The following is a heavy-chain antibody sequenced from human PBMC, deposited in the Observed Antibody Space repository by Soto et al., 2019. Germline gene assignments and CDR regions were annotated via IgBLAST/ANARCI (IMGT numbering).Heavy chain of an antibody. J-gene: IGHJ6*02. CDR3: ARCDLSYSYYYYYGMDV. D-gene: IGHD1-26*01. CDR1: GYTFTSYD. CDR2: MNPNSGNT. Sequence: ASVKVSCKASGYTFTSYDINWVRQATGQGLEWMGWMNPNSGNTGYAQKFQGRVTMTRNTSISTAYMELSSLRSEDTAVYYCARCDLSYSYYYYYGMDVWGQGTTVTVSS. V-gene: IGHV1-8*01.